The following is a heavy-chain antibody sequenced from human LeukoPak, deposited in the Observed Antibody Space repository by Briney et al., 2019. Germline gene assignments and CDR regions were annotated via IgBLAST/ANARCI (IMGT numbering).Heavy chain of an antibody. CDR1: GFTFSSYA. CDR2: ISGSGGST. D-gene: IGHD1-1*01. Sequence: GGSLRLSCAASGFTFSSYAMSWVRQAPGKGLEWVSAISGSGGSTYYADSVKGRFTFSRDNSKNTLYPQMSSLRAEDTAVYYCAKVEEYNWNDEDYWGQGTLVTVSS. J-gene: IGHJ4*02. V-gene: IGHV3-23*01. CDR3: AKVEEYNWNDEDY.